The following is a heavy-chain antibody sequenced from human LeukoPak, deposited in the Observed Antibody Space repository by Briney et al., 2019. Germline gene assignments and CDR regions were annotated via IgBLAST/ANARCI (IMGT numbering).Heavy chain of an antibody. CDR2: INPNSGGT. V-gene: IGHV1-2*04. Sequence: ASVKVSCKASGYTFTGYYMHWVRQAPGQGLEWMGWINPNSGGTNYAQKFQGWVTMTRDTSISTAYMELSRLRSDDTAVYYCARNYGSGSYNWFDPWGQGTLVTVSS. CDR3: ARNYGSGSYNWFDP. CDR1: GYTFTGYY. J-gene: IGHJ5*02. D-gene: IGHD3-10*01.